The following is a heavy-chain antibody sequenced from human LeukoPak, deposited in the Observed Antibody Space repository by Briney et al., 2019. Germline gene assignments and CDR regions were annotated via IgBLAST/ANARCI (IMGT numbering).Heavy chain of an antibody. CDR1: GFTLRNSW. CDR2: INSDGTTT. D-gene: IGHD5-24*01. Sequence: GGSLRLSCAASGFTLRNSWMNWVRQAPGKGLVWASRINSDGTTTTYADSVKGRFIISRDNAKNTLYLQMNSLRAEDTAVYYCVKRDGYKPWDYNGMEVWGQGTTVTVSS. CDR3: VKRDGYKPWDYNGMEV. V-gene: IGHV3-74*01. J-gene: IGHJ6*02.